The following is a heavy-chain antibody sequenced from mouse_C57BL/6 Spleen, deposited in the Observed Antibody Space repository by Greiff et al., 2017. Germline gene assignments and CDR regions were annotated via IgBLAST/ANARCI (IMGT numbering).Heavy chain of an antibody. J-gene: IGHJ4*01. D-gene: IGHD1-1*01. CDR3: ARLVEYYGSSEAMDY. CDR1: GYTFTSYW. V-gene: IGHV1-64*01. CDR2: IHPNSGST. Sequence: QVQLQQPGAELVKPGASVKLSCKASGYTFTSYWMHWVKQRPGQGLEWIGMIHPNSGSTNYNEKFKSKATLTVDKSSSTAYMQLSSLTSEDSAVYYCARLVEYYGSSEAMDYWGQGTSVTVSS.